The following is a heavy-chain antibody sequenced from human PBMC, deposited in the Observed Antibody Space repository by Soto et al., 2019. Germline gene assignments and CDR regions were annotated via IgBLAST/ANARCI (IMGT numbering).Heavy chain of an antibody. CDR3: ARGQYQLPEFEY. CDR2: IYHSGST. V-gene: IGHV4-30-2*01. J-gene: IGHJ4*02. D-gene: IGHD2-2*01. Sequence: SETLSLTFAVSGGSISSGGYSWSWIRQPPGKGLEWIGYIYHSGSTYYNPSLKSRVTISVDRSKNQFSLKLSSVTAADTAVYYCARGQYQLPEFEYWGQGILVTVSS. CDR1: GGSISSGGYS.